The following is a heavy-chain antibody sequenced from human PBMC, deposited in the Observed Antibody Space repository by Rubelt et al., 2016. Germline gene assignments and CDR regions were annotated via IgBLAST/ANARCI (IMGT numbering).Heavy chain of an antibody. CDR2: IYYSGRT. D-gene: IGHD2-2*01. Sequence: QLQLQESGPGLVKPSETLSLTCSVSGGSISSSSYYWGWIRQPPGKGLEWIGSIYYSGRTSYNPSLKSRVTISVDTSKNQFSLKLRSVTAADTAVYYCARSTGDIVVVPVDYWGQGTLVTVSS. V-gene: IGHV4-39*01. J-gene: IGHJ4*02. CDR1: GGSISSSSYY. CDR3: ARSTGDIVVVPVDY.